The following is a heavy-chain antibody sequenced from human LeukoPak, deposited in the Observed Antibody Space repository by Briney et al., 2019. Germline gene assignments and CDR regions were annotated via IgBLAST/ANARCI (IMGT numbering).Heavy chain of an antibody. CDR2: ISSTGNTR. CDR1: GFTFSSYE. CDR3: AQIPSFDY. J-gene: IGHJ4*02. Sequence: PGGSLRLSCAASGFTFSSYEMNWVRQAPGKGLEWVSYISSTGNTRYYADSVKGRFTISRDNAKNSLYLQMNSLRAEDTAVYYCAQIPSFDYWGQGTLVTVSS. V-gene: IGHV3-48*03.